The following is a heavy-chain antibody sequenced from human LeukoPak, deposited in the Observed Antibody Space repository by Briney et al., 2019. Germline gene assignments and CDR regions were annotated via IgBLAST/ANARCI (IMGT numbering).Heavy chain of an antibody. V-gene: IGHV4-59*01. D-gene: IGHD6-6*01. CDR3: ARAARLYMDV. Sequence: SETLSLTCTVYGGSISSYYWSWIRQPQGKGLEWIGYIYYSGSTNYNPSLKSRVTISADTSKNQFSLKLSSVTAADTAVYYCARAARLYMDVWGKGTTVTVSS. CDR1: GGSISSYY. J-gene: IGHJ6*03. CDR2: IYYSGST.